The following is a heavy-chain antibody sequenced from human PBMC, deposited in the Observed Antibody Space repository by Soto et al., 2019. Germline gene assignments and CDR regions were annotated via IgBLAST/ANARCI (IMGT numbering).Heavy chain of an antibody. CDR3: AKDSVRWSTVVDFDY. D-gene: IGHD2-15*01. CDR1: GFTFSSYA. V-gene: IGHV3-23*01. Sequence: EVQLLESGGGLVQPGGSLRLSCAASGFTFSSYAMSWVRQAPGKGLEWVSAISGSGGSTYYADSVKGRFTISRDNSNNTMYLQMKSMRAEDTAVYYCAKDSVRWSTVVDFDYWGQGTLVTVSS. CDR2: ISGSGGST. J-gene: IGHJ4*02.